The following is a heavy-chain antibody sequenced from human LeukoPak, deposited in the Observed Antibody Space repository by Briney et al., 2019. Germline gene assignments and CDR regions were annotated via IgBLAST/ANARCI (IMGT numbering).Heavy chain of an antibody. CDR3: ASTSIVGATRDY. Sequence: SETLSLTCAVYGGSFSGYYWSWIRQPPGKGLEWIGEINHSGSTNYNPSLKSRVTISVDTSKNQFSLKLSSVTAADTAVYYCASTSIVGATRDYWGQGTLVTVSS. CDR2: INHSGST. V-gene: IGHV4-34*01. D-gene: IGHD1-26*01. J-gene: IGHJ4*02. CDR1: GGSFSGYY.